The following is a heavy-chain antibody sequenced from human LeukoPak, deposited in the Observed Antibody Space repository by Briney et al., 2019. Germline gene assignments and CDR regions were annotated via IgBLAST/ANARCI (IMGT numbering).Heavy chain of an antibody. CDR3: GRIQGNGAYGWDYFDY. CDR2: VYYRGTA. V-gene: IGHV4-30-4*08. D-gene: IGHD3-10*01. J-gene: IGHJ4*02. Sequence: LSLTCTVSGGSINNGDNYWSWIRQPPGKGLEWLGFVYYRGTAYYNSSPKSRLTISIDTSQNQFSLRLTSVTAADTAVYYCGRIQGNGAYGWDYFDYWGRGTLVAVSS. CDR1: GGSINNGDNY.